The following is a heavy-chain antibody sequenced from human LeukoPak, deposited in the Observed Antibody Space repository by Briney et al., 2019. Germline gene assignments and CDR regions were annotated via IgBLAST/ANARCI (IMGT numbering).Heavy chain of an antibody. CDR1: GGSVSSGSFY. Sequence: SETLSLTCTVSGGSVSSGSFYWSWIRQPPGKGLEWIGYVYYSGSTNYNPSLKSRVTISVDTSKNQFSLKLSSVTAADTAVYYCARDIPSRGSYYDYWGQGTLVTVSS. J-gene: IGHJ4*02. D-gene: IGHD1-26*01. CDR2: VYYSGST. V-gene: IGHV4-61*01. CDR3: ARDIPSRGSYYDY.